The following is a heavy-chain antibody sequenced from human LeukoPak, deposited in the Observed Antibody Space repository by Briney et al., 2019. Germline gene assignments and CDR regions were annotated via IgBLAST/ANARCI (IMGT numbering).Heavy chain of an antibody. CDR2: INPSGGST. CDR1: GYTFTSYY. Sequence: GASVKVSCKASGYTFTSYYMHWVRQAPGQGLEWMGIINPSGGSTSYAQKFQGRVTMTWDMSTSTVYMELSSLRSEDTAVYYCARGSRYSGYDTVGWFDPWGQGTLVTVSS. J-gene: IGHJ5*02. D-gene: IGHD5-12*01. CDR3: ARGSRYSGYDTVGWFDP. V-gene: IGHV1-46*01.